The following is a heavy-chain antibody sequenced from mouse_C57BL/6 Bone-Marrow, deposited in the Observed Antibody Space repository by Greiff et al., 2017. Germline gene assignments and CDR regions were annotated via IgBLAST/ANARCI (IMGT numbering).Heavy chain of an antibody. V-gene: IGHV2-9-1*01. Sequence: VQVVESGPGLVAPSQSLSITCTVSGFSLTSYAISWVRQPPGKGLEWLGVIWTGGGTNYNSALKSRLSISKDNSKSQVFLKMNSLQTDDTARYYCARKPPYGSYWYFDVWGTGTTVTVSS. D-gene: IGHD1-1*01. CDR2: IWTGGGT. J-gene: IGHJ1*03. CDR1: GFSLTSYA. CDR3: ARKPPYGSYWYFDV.